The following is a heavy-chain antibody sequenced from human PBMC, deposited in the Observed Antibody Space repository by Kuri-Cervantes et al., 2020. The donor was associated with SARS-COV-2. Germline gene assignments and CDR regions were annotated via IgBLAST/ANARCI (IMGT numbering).Heavy chain of an antibody. J-gene: IGHJ4*02. CDR2: IKSKTDGGTT. D-gene: IGHD3-22*01. CDR3: AFGVDSSGYYDY. CDR1: GFTFSNAW. V-gene: IGHV3-15*01. Sequence: GESLKISCAASGFTFSNAWMSWVRQAPGKGLEWVGRIKSKTDGGTTDYAAPVKGRFTISRDDSKNTLYLQMNSLRAEDTAVYYCAFGVDSSGYYDYWGQGTLVTVSS.